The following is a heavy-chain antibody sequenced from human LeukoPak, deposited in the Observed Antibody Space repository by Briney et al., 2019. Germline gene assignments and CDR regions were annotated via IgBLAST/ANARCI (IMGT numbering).Heavy chain of an antibody. Sequence: GGSLRLSCAASGFTFSSYEMNWVRQAPGKGLEWVSYISSSGSTIYYADSVKGRFTISRDNAKNSLYLQMNSLRAEDTAVYYCARAGHDSSGYYFYYYYYYMDVWGKGTTVTVSS. CDR2: ISSSGSTI. V-gene: IGHV3-48*03. J-gene: IGHJ6*03. CDR1: GFTFSSYE. D-gene: IGHD3-22*01. CDR3: ARAGHDSSGYYFYYYYYYMDV.